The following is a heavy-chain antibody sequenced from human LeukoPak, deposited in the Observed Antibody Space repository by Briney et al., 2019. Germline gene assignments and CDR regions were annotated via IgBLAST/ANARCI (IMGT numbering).Heavy chain of an antibody. CDR1: GFTFSSYA. CDR3: AKEASLDFWSGYPYYYYYMDV. V-gene: IGHV3-23*01. CDR2: ISGSGGST. Sequence: PGGSLRLSCAASGFTFSSYAMSWVRQAPGKGLEWVSAISGSGGSTYYADSVKGRFTISRDNSKNTLYLQMNSLRAEDTAVYYCAKEASLDFWSGYPYYYYYMDVWGKGTTVTVSS. D-gene: IGHD3-3*01. J-gene: IGHJ6*03.